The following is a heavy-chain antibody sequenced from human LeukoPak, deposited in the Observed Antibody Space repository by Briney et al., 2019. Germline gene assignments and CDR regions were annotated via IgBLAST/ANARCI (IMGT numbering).Heavy chain of an antibody. CDR1: GYTFTAYY. CDR3: ARGATVTTPYFYYYGMDV. J-gene: IGHJ6*02. Sequence: ASVKVSCKASGYTFTAYYMHWVRQAPGQGLEWMGWIGPNSVGTNYAQNFQGRVTMTRDTSVSTAYMELSSLRSDDTAVYYCARGATVTTPYFYYYGMDVWGQGTTVTVSS. CDR2: IGPNSVGT. D-gene: IGHD4-17*01. V-gene: IGHV1-2*02.